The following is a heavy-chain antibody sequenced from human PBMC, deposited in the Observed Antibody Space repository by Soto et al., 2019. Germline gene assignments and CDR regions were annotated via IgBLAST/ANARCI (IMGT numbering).Heavy chain of an antibody. J-gene: IGHJ4*02. Sequence: SLRLSCAASGFTFDDYAMHWVRQAPGKGLEWVSGISWNSGSIGYADSVKGRFTISRDNAKNSLYLQMNSLRAEDTALYYCAKDGDLGYCSSTSCYTAGFDYWGQGTLVTVSS. CDR3: AKDGDLGYCSSTSCYTAGFDY. D-gene: IGHD2-2*02. CDR1: GFTFDDYA. CDR2: ISWNSGSI. V-gene: IGHV3-9*01.